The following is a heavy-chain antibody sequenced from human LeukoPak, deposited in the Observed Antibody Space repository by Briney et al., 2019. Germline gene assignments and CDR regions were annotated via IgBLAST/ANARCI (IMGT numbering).Heavy chain of an antibody. D-gene: IGHD1-7*01. Sequence: GGSLRLSCAASGFTFSSYAMSWVRQAPGKGLEWVSAISGSGGSTYYADSVKGRFTISRDNSKNTLYLQMNSLRAEDTAVYYCARVDSWNYGGDAFDIWGQGTMVTVSS. J-gene: IGHJ3*02. CDR2: ISGSGGST. V-gene: IGHV3-23*01. CDR3: ARVDSWNYGGDAFDI. CDR1: GFTFSSYA.